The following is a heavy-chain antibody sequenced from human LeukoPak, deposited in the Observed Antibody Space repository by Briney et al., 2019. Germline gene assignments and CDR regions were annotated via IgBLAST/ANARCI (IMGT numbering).Heavy chain of an antibody. J-gene: IGHJ4*02. CDR1: DFTFNNFA. V-gene: IGHV3-23*01. Sequence: GGSLRLSCAASDFTFNNFAMSWVRQAPGEGLEWVSTLTGSGQYTYYADSVKGRFTISRDNSKNTLYLQMGSLRAEDMAVYYCAREYLALDYWGQGTLVTVSS. CDR3: AREYLALDY. D-gene: IGHD2-2*02. CDR2: LTGSGQYT.